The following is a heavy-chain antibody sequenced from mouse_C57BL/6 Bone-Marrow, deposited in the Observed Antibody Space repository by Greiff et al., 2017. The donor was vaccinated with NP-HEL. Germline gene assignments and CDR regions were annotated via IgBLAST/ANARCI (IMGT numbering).Heavy chain of an antibody. CDR1: GYTFTSYW. V-gene: IGHV1-7*01. CDR3: ERSAYYYGSSYRRYLDY. CDR2: INPGGGYT. D-gene: IGHD1-1*01. J-gene: IGHJ2*01. Sequence: QVQLQQSGAELAKPGASVKLSCKASGYTFTSYWMHWVKQRPGQGLEWIGYINPGGGYTKYNQKFKDKATLTADTSSSTAYMQLSSLTYEDSAVYSCERSAYYYGSSYRRYLDYRGQGTTLTVSS.